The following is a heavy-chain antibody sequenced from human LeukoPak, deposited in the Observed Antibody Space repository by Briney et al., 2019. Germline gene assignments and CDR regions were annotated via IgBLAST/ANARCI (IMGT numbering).Heavy chain of an antibody. D-gene: IGHD6-13*01. CDR3: ARVSGKQSSSWYAFDI. J-gene: IGHJ3*02. CDR2: ISSGGTI. CDR1: AFTFSSYE. Sequence: GGPLRLSCAASAFTFSSYEMNWVRQAPGKGLEWVSYISSGGTIYYADSVKGRFTISRDNAKNSLYLQMDSLRAEDTAVYYCARVSGKQSSSWYAFDIWGQGTMVTVSS. V-gene: IGHV3-48*03.